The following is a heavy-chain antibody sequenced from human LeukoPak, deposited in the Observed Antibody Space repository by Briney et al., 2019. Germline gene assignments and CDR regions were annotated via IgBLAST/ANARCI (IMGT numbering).Heavy chain of an antibody. CDR1: GGTFRSHI. CDR2: ITPIIDSA. J-gene: IGHJ5*02. D-gene: IGHD1-26*01. V-gene: IGHV1-69*08. Sequence: SVKVSCKTFGGTFRSHIFSWVRQAPGQGLEWMGKITPIIDSAKYSQKFRDRLTITGDSSTGTAYMELSSLTPEDTALYYCTRVNLRGSQYNWFDPWGQGTLVIVSS. CDR3: TRVNLRGSQYNWFDP.